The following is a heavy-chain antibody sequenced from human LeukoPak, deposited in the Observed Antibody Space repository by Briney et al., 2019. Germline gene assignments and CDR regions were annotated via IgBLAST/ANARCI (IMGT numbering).Heavy chain of an antibody. CDR2: ISSSSSTI. J-gene: IGHJ4*02. CDR1: GFTFSSYS. CDR3: ARGRWGLTSSFGY. D-gene: IGHD4-23*01. Sequence: GGSLRLSCAASGFTFSSYSMNWVRQAPGKGLEWVSYISSSSSTIYYADSVKGRFTISRDNAKNSLYLQMNSLRAEDTAVYYCARGRWGLTSSFGYWGQGTLVTVSS. V-gene: IGHV3-48*01.